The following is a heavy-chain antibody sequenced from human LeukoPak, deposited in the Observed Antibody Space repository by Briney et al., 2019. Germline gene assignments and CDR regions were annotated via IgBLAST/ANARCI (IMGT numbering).Heavy chain of an antibody. CDR3: ARERDENELNMILDY. V-gene: IGHV3-30-3*01. Sequence: GGSLRLSCAASGFTFSSYAMHWVRQAPGKGLEWVAVISYDGSNKYYADSVKGRFTISRDNAKNSLYLQMNSLRAEDTAVYYCARERDENELNMILDYWGQGTLVTVSS. CDR2: ISYDGSNK. J-gene: IGHJ4*02. D-gene: IGHD3/OR15-3a*01. CDR1: GFTFSSYA.